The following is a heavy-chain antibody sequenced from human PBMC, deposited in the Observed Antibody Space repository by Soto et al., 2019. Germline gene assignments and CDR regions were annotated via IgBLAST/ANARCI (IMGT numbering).Heavy chain of an antibody. CDR2: MFHSGYT. V-gene: IGHV4-39*01. D-gene: IGHD1-7*01. CDR1: GGSISSSSYY. CDR3: ARLPTGTTDLSWFDP. Sequence: QLQLQESGPGLVKPSETLSLTCTVSGGSISSSSYYWGWIRQPPGKGLEWIGSMFHSGYTYYNPSLKSRVTISVDTSKNQCSLKLSSVTAADTAVYYCARLPTGTTDLSWFDPWGQGTLVTVSS. J-gene: IGHJ5*02.